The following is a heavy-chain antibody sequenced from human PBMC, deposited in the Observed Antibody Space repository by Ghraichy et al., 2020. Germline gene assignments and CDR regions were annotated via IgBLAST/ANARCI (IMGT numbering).Heavy chain of an antibody. V-gene: IGHV4-4*02. J-gene: IGHJ5*02. D-gene: IGHD3-10*01. CDR1: GDSMSSRAW. CDR2: IYHSGTA. Sequence: SETLSLTCTVSGDSMSSRAWWSWVRQSPGKGLEWIGEIYHSGTANYNPSLKSRVSMSVDKSKNQSSLELTSVTAADTAVYFCAKGPYYGTVRLWFDPWGQGTQVTVSS. CDR3: AKGPYYGTVRLWFDP.